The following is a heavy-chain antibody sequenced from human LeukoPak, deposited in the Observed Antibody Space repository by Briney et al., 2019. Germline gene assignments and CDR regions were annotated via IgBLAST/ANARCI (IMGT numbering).Heavy chain of an antibody. J-gene: IGHJ4*02. CDR2: ISSNGDNT. Sequence: GGSLRLSCSASGFTFSSYAMHWVRQAPGKGLEYVSAISSNGDNTYYADSVKGRFTISRDNSKNTLYLQMSSLRAEDTAVNYCVSRGYNYAYDYWGQGTLVTVSS. V-gene: IGHV3-64D*06. D-gene: IGHD5-18*01. CDR1: GFTFSSYA. CDR3: VSRGYNYAYDY.